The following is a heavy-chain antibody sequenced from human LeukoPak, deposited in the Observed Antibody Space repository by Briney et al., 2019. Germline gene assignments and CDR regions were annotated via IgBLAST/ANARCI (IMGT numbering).Heavy chain of an antibody. CDR1: GGSFSGYY. J-gene: IGHJ6*02. D-gene: IGHD2-15*01. V-gene: IGHV4-34*01. CDR3: ARLVVAAYYYYYGMDV. Sequence: SETLSLTCAVYGGSFSGYYWSWIRQPPGKGLEWIGEINHSGSTNYNPSLKSRVTISVDTSKNQFSLKLSSVTAADTAVYYYARLVVAAYYYYYGMDVWGQGTTVTVSS. CDR2: INHSGST.